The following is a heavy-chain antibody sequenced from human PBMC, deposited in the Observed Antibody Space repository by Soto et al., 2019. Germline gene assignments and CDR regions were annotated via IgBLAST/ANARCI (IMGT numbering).Heavy chain of an antibody. J-gene: IGHJ4*02. D-gene: IGHD3-22*01. CDR3: VKGLNYNFDNIGFTG. CDR1: GFTFDDYA. CDR2: ISWNSGSA. Sequence: SLRLSCASSGFTFDDYAMHCVRQLPGKGLEWVSGISWNSGSAAYMDSVKGRFLISRDNAKKSLFLQMRSLRPEDTALYYCVKGLNYNFDNIGFTGWGQETLVIVS. V-gene: IGHV3-9*01.